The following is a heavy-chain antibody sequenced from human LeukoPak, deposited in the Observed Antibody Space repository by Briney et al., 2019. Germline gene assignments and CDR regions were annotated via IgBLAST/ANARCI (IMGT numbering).Heavy chain of an antibody. CDR3: ARTEDLWGGSCYTLTPPDY. CDR1: GGSISSGGYY. J-gene: IGHJ4*02. D-gene: IGHD2-15*01. CDR2: IYYSGST. V-gene: IGHV4-31*03. Sequence: SSETLSLTCTVSGGSISSGGYYWSWIRQHPGKGLEWIGYIYYSGSTYYNPSLKSRVTISVDTSKNQFSLKLSSVAAADTAVYYLARTEDLWGGSCYTLTPPDYWGQGTLVPVSS.